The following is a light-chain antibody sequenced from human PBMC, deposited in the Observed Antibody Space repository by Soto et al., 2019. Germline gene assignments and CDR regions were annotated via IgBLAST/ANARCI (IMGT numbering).Light chain of an antibody. V-gene: IGLV3-21*04. Sequence: SYVLTQPPSVSVAPGKTASITCGGNNIGSRSVHWYQQKPGQAPLLVIYYDRDRPSGIPERFSASNSLNTATLTINRLEAGDEADYYCQVWDSGSGHRVFGGGTKVTVL. CDR1: NIGSRS. J-gene: IGLJ2*01. CDR2: YDR. CDR3: QVWDSGSGHRV.